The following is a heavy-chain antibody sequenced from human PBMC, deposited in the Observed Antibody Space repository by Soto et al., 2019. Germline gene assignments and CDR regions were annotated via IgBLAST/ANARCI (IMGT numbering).Heavy chain of an antibody. D-gene: IGHD2-15*01. CDR2: IYSGGST. CDR3: AKTTGVVVAAHASTQQANYYYYGMDV. V-gene: IGHV3-53*01. CDR1: GLTVSSNY. Sequence: PGGSLRLSCAASGLTVSSNYMSWVRQAPGKGLEWVTVIYSGGSTYYADSVKGRFTISRDNSKNTLYLQMNSLRAEDTAVYYCAKTTGVVVAAHASTQQANYYYYGMDVWGQGTTVTVSS. J-gene: IGHJ6*02.